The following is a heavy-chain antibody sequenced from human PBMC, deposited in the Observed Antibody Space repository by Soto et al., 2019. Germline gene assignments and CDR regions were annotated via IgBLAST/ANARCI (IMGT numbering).Heavy chain of an antibody. D-gene: IGHD6-13*01. CDR1: GGTFSSYA. V-gene: IGHV1-69*01. CDR2: IIPICGTA. Sequence: QVQLVQSGAEVKKPGSSVKVSCKASGGTFSSYAISWVRQAPGQGLEWMGGIIPICGTANYAQKFQGRVTITADESTSTAYMELSSRSSEDTAVYYCAREVSSTNWFDPWGQGTMVTVSS. J-gene: IGHJ5*02. CDR3: AREVSSTNWFDP.